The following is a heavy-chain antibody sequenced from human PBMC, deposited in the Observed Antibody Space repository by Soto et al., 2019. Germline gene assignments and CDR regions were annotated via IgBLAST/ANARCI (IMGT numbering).Heavy chain of an antibody. D-gene: IGHD6-13*01. V-gene: IGHV3-30-3*01. J-gene: IGHJ5*02. Sequence: QVQLVESGGGVVQPGRSLRLSCAASGFTFSSYAMHWVRQAPGKGLEWVAVISYDGSNKYYADSVKGRFTISRDNSKNTLYLQMNSLRAEDTAVYYCAKTLAAAGTYNWFDPWGQGTLVTVSS. CDR2: ISYDGSNK. CDR1: GFTFSSYA. CDR3: AKTLAAAGTYNWFDP.